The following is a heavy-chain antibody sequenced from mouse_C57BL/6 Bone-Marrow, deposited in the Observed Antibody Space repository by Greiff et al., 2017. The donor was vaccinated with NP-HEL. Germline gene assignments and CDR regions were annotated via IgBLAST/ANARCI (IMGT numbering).Heavy chain of an antibody. J-gene: IGHJ4*01. CDR1: GYTFTSYW. D-gene: IGHD2-2*01. CDR2: IYPGNSDT. Sequence: VQLQQSGTVLARPGASVKMSCKTSGYTFTSYWMHWVKQRPGQGLEWIGAIYPGNSDTSYNQKFKGKAKLTAVTSASTAYRELSSLTNEDSAVYYCTIYYGYDVDYAMDYWGQGTSVTVSS. V-gene: IGHV1-5*01. CDR3: TIYYGYDVDYAMDY.